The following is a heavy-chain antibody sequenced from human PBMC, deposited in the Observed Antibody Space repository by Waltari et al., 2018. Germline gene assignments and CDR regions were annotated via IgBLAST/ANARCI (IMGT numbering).Heavy chain of an antibody. D-gene: IGHD5-12*01. J-gene: IGHJ4*02. CDR3: ARGRDSGYDYYFDY. CDR1: GYTFTGYN. Sequence: QVQLVQSGAEVKTPGASVKVSCKASGYTFTGYNMHWVRQAPGQGLEWMGRINPNSGGTNYAQKFQGRVTMTRDTSISTAYMELSRLGSDDTAVYYCARGRDSGYDYYFDYWGQGTLVTVSS. CDR2: INPNSGGT. V-gene: IGHV1-2*06.